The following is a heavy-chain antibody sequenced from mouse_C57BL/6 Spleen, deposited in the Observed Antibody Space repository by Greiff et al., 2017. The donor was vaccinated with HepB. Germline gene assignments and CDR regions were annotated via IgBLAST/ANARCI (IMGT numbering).Heavy chain of an antibody. CDR2: IRSKSNNYAT. J-gene: IGHJ4*01. Sequence: EVMLVESGGGLVQPKGSLKLSCAASGFSFNTYAMNWVRQAPGKGLEWVARIRSKSNNYATYYADSVKDRFTISRDDSESMLYLQMNNLKTEDTAMYYCVRQGRRDYAMDYWGQGTSVTVSS. CDR1: GFSFNTYA. CDR3: VRQGRRDYAMDY. V-gene: IGHV10-1*01.